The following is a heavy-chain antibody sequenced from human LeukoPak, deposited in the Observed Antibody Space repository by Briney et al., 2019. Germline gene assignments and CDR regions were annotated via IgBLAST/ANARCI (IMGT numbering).Heavy chain of an antibody. Sequence: ASVKVSCKASGYTFTSYYMHWVRQAPGQGLEWMGIINPSGGSTSYAQKFQGRVTMARDTSTSTVYMELSSLRSEDTAVYYCARDPPDQWELPDWGQGTLVTVSS. CDR2: INPSGGST. CDR1: GYTFTSYY. CDR3: ARDPPDQWELPD. J-gene: IGHJ4*02. V-gene: IGHV1-46*01. D-gene: IGHD1-26*01.